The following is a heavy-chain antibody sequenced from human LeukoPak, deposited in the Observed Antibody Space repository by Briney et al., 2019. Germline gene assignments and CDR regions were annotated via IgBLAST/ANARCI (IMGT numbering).Heavy chain of an antibody. CDR2: ISSSSSAI. D-gene: IGHD3-22*01. CDR1: GFAFSTYT. V-gene: IGHV3-48*01. J-gene: IGHJ4*02. CDR3: ARIKAGYYYEGNGCFFDY. Sequence: GGSLRLSCAASGFAFSTYTMNWVRQAPGKGLEWISHISSSSSAIYYADSVKGRFTISRDNAKDSLYLQMNSLRVGDTAVYYCARIKAGYYYEGNGCFFDYWGQGTLVTVSS.